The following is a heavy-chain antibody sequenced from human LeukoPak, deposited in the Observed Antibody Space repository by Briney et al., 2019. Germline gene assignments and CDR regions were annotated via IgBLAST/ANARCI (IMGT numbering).Heavy chain of an antibody. CDR1: GYTFISYG. CDR3: ARDCIGCHGFDY. Sequence: ASVKVPCKASGYTFISYGISWVRQAPGQGLEWMGWVSAYADDTNYVQKFQGRVTMTTDTSTSTAYMELRSLRSGDTAVYYCARDCIGCHGFDYWGQGTLVTVSS. D-gene: IGHD2-15*01. CDR2: VSAYADDT. V-gene: IGHV1-18*01. J-gene: IGHJ4*02.